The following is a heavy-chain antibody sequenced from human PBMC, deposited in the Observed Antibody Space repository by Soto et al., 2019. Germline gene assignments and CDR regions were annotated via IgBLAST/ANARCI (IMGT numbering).Heavy chain of an antibody. V-gene: IGHV5-51*01. Sequence: PGESLKISCKASGYTFTSYFIGWVRQMPGKGLEWMGIIYPSNSETRFSPSFQGQVTLSADKSIFTAYLQWSSLKASDTAIYYCARQAYHYDTYSFGYWGQGTLVTVSS. CDR3: ARQAYHYDTYSFGY. D-gene: IGHD3-22*01. CDR1: GYTFTSYF. J-gene: IGHJ4*02. CDR2: IYPSNSET.